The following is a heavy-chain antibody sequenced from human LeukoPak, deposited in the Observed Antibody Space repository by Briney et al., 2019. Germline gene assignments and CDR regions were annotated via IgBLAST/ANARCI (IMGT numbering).Heavy chain of an antibody. CDR3: AGLHSVVPNGMDV. CDR1: GGSFSSYY. V-gene: IGHV4-59*01. Sequence: SETLSLTCAVYGGSFSSYYWSWIRQPPGKGLEWIGYIYYSGSTNYNPSLKSRVTISVDTSKNQFSLKLSSVTAADTAVYYCAGLHSVVPNGMDVWGQGTTVTVSS. J-gene: IGHJ6*02. D-gene: IGHD2-2*01. CDR2: IYYSGST.